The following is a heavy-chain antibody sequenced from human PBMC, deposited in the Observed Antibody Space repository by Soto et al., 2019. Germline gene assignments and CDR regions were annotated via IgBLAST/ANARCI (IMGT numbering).Heavy chain of an antibody. D-gene: IGHD4-17*01. CDR2: IKSKSDGGTT. CDR3: TGGHGDYIYGMDV. V-gene: IGHV3-15*07. Sequence: PGGSLRLSCAASGFTFSNAWMNWVRQAPGKGLEWVGRIKSKSDGGTTDYAAPVKGRITVSRDDSKNTVNLQMNSLKTEDTAVYYCTGGHGDYIYGMDVWGQGTTVTVSS. CDR1: GFTFSNAW. J-gene: IGHJ6*02.